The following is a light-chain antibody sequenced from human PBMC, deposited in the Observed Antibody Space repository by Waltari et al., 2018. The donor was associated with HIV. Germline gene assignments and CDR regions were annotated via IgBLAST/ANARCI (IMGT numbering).Light chain of an antibody. CDR2: GAP. V-gene: IGKV3-15*01. CDR1: QSVSSN. J-gene: IGKJ1*01. Sequence: EIVMTQSPATLSVSPGERATLSCRDSQSVSSNLAWYQQKPGKAPRLLIYGAPTRATGIPASFSGSGSGTEFTLTISSLQSEDFAVYYCQQYNNWPPWTFGQGTKVEIK. CDR3: QQYNNWPPWT.